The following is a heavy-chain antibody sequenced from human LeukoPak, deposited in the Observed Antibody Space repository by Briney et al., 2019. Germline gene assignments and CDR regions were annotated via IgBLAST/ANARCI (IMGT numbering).Heavy chain of an antibody. J-gene: IGHJ5*02. Sequence: GGSLRLSCAASGFTFSSYAMSWVRQAPGKGLEWVSAISGSGGSTYYADSVKGRFTISRDNAKNSLYLQMNSLRAEDTAVYYCAREDVAYSRFDPWGQGTLVTVSS. CDR1: GFTFSSYA. CDR2: ISGSGGST. D-gene: IGHD2-21*01. V-gene: IGHV3-23*01. CDR3: AREDVAYSRFDP.